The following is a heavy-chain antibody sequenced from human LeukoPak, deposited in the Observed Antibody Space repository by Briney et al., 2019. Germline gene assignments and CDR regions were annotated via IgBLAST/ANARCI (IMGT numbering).Heavy chain of an antibody. CDR1: GFTFNTYG. V-gene: IGHV3-23*01. D-gene: IGHD6-19*01. CDR3: AKDRWSSGWRDAFDI. Sequence: PGRSLRLSCAASGFTFNTYGMSWVRQAPGKGLEWVSVISASGSNTYYADSVKGRFTISRDNSKNTLYLEMNSLRAEDTAAYYCAKDRWSSGWRDAFDIWGQGTMVTVSS. CDR2: ISASGSNT. J-gene: IGHJ3*02.